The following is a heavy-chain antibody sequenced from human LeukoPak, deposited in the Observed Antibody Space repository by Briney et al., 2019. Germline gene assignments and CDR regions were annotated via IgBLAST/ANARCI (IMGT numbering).Heavy chain of an antibody. CDR3: AKVSGRHAADYDY. CDR1: GFTFSNYW. D-gene: IGHD2-15*01. CDR2: IHTDGIST. Sequence: GGSLRLSCAASGFTFSNYWMHWVRQAPGKGLVWVSRIHTDGISTTYADSVKGRFTISRDNAKNTLYLQMNSLRAEDTAVYYCAKVSGRHAADYDYWGQGTLVTVSS. J-gene: IGHJ4*02. V-gene: IGHV3-74*01.